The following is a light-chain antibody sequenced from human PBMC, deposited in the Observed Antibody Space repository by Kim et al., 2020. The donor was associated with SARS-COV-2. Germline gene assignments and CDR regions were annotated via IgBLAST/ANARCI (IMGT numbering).Light chain of an antibody. Sequence: VSKGERATRAGRASQSVSSNLAWYQKEPGQAPRLLIYGASTRANGIPARFSGSGSGTEFTLTISSLQSEDLAVYYCQQYNNWPGYTFGQGTKLEI. V-gene: IGKV3-15*01. CDR2: GAS. CDR3: QQYNNWPGYT. CDR1: QSVSSN. J-gene: IGKJ2*01.